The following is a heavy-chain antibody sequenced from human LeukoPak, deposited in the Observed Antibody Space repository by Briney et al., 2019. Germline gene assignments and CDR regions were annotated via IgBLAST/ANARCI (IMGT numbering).Heavy chain of an antibody. CDR1: GGSIGSSSFY. CDR2: VSYSGTT. Sequence: SETLSLTCTASGGSIGSSSFYWGWTRQPPGKGLDWIGTVSYSGTTYYNPSLRSRVTISVDTSKNQFSLKVSSLTAADTAVYYCARHSGPYASSWFDYWGQGTLVTVSS. V-gene: IGHV4-39*01. J-gene: IGHJ4*02. CDR3: ARHSGPYASSWFDY. D-gene: IGHD6-13*01.